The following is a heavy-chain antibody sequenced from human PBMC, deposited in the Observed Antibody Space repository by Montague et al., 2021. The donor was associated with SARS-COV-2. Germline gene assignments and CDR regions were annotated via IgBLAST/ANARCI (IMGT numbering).Heavy chain of an antibody. Sequence: SETLSLNCTVSDGSVISTYPHWHWVRQSPGRGLEWIGGYLFHIDTADYNASLRSRVTISVDTSKNQFSLKLTSVTAADTAVYYCTRGIDSYKTGYWGQGIQVTVSS. D-gene: IGHD6-13*01. CDR3: TRGIDSYKTGY. V-gene: IGHV4-61*01. J-gene: IGHJ4*02. CDR1: DGSVISTYPH. CDR2: LFHIDTA.